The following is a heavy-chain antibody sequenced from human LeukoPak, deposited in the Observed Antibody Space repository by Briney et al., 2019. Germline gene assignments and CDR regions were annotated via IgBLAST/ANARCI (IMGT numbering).Heavy chain of an antibody. Sequence: SETLSLTCTVSGGSISSSSYYWGWIRQPPGKGLEWIGSIYYSGSTYYNPFLKSRVTISVDTSKNQFSLKLSSVTAADTAVYYCARGTTHWYSSGWFFDYWGQGTLVTVSS. V-gene: IGHV4-39*01. J-gene: IGHJ4*02. D-gene: IGHD6-19*01. CDR2: IYYSGST. CDR3: ARGTTHWYSSGWFFDY. CDR1: GGSISSSSYY.